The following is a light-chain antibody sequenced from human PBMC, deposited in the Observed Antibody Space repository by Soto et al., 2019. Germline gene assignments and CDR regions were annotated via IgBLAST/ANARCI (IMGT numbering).Light chain of an antibody. CDR1: SSNIGAGFH. J-gene: IGLJ2*01. CDR3: QSYDSSLSGPRI. Sequence: QAVVTQPPSVSGAPGQRVTISCTGSSSNIGAGFHVHWYQQVPGTAPKLLIYDNTNRPSGVPDRFSASKSGSSASLAITGLQAEDEAIYYCQSYDSSLSGPRIFGGGIQLTVL. CDR2: DNT. V-gene: IGLV1-40*01.